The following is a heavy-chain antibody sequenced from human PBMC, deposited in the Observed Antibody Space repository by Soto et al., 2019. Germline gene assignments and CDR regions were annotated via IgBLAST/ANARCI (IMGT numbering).Heavy chain of an antibody. CDR3: ARFLWSGPSSLYYYYGMDV. J-gene: IGHJ6*02. CDR1: GFTLISYS. D-gene: IGHD3-3*01. CDR2: IDYRSDI. V-gene: IGHV3-21*01. Sequence: PGGSRRRSCASSGFTLISYSMNWFRQAPGKWLEWVSSIDYRSDIYYADSVKGRFTISRDNAKNSLYLQMNSLRAEDTAVYYCARFLWSGPSSLYYYYGMDVWGQGTTVTVSS.